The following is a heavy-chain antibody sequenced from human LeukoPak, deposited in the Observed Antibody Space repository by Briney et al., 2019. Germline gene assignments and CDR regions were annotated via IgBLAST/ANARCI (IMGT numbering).Heavy chain of an antibody. V-gene: IGHV4-59*01. CDR3: ARGPSPYYYDSSGYSD. D-gene: IGHD3-22*01. CDR2: IYYSGST. Sequence: SETLSLTCTVSGGSISSYYWRWIRQPPGKGLEWIGYIYYSGSTNYNPSLKSRVTISVDTSKNQFSLKLSSVTAADTAVYYCARGPSPYYYDSSGYSDWGQGTLVTVSS. J-gene: IGHJ4*02. CDR1: GGSISSYY.